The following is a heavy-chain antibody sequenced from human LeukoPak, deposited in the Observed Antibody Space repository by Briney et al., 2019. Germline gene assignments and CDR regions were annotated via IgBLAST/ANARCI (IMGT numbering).Heavy chain of an antibody. CDR1: EFSVGSNY. V-gene: IGHV3-66*01. CDR3: ARSIGYSYGRGWFDP. Sequence: PGGSLRLSCAASEFSVGSNYMTWVRQAPGKGLEWVSLIYSGGSTYYADSVKGRFTISRDNSKNTLYLQMNSLRAEDTAVYYCARSIGYSYGRGWFDPWGQGTLVTVSS. J-gene: IGHJ5*02. D-gene: IGHD5-18*01. CDR2: IYSGGST.